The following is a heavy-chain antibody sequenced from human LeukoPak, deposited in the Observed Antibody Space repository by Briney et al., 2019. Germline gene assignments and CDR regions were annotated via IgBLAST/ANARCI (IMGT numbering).Heavy chain of an antibody. J-gene: IGHJ4*02. CDR3: ARGDSVWGSYRYTVSFGY. Sequence: ASVKVSCKASGYTFTSYDINWVRQATGQGLEWMGWMNPNSGNTGYAQKFQGRVTMTRNTSISTAYMELSSLRSEDTAVYYCARGDSVWGSYRYTVSFGYWGQGTLVTVSS. CDR2: MNPNSGNT. CDR1: GYTFTSYD. D-gene: IGHD3-16*02. V-gene: IGHV1-8*01.